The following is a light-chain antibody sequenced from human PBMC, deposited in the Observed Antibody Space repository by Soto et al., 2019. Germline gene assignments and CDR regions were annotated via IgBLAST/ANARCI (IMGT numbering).Light chain of an antibody. CDR1: QSSLHSDGKTY. Sequence: VLSQSPLSLPVRPGEPGSISCSSSQSSLHSDGKTYLYWYLQRPGQPPQLLIYEVSNRLSEVKARFSGSGSGTDFTLKISRVEAEDVGIYYRKQTKQLQVTFGQGTKLDIK. CDR2: EVS. V-gene: IGKV2D-29*01. J-gene: IGKJ1*01. CDR3: KQTKQLQVT.